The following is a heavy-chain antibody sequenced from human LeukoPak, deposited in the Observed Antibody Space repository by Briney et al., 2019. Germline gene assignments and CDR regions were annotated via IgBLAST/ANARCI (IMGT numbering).Heavy chain of an antibody. Sequence: ASVKVSCKASGGTFSSYAISWVRQAPGQGLEWMGRIIPILGIANYAQKFQGRVTITADKSTSTAYMELSSLGSEDTAVYYCARDQETGWHAFDIWGQGTMVTVSS. D-gene: IGHD5-24*01. V-gene: IGHV1-69*04. CDR3: ARDQETGWHAFDI. CDR1: GGTFSSYA. J-gene: IGHJ3*02. CDR2: IIPILGIA.